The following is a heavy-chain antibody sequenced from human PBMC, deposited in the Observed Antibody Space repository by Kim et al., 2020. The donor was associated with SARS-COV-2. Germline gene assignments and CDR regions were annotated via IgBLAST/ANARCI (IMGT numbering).Heavy chain of an antibody. D-gene: IGHD3-10*01. V-gene: IGHV4-59*13. CDR1: GGSISSYY. Sequence: SETLSLTCTVSGGSISSYYWSWIRQPPGKGLEWIGYIYYSGSTNYNPSLKSRVTISVDTSKNQFSLKLSSVTAADTAVYYCARAGGPYGWFDPWGQGTLVTVSS. CDR2: IYYSGST. CDR3: ARAGGPYGWFDP. J-gene: IGHJ5*02.